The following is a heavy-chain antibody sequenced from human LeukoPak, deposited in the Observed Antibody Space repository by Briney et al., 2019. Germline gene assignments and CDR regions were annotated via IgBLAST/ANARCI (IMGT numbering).Heavy chain of an antibody. CDR1: GGSISSGYY. CDR2: FYHSGTT. CDR3: ARVILRGRFDP. V-gene: IGHV4-38-2*02. Sequence: SETLSLTCTVSGGSISSGYYWGWIRQPPGKGLEWIGSFYHSGTTYYNPSLRSRVTISVDTSKNQFSLKLSSVTAGDTAVYYCARVILRGRFDPWGQGTLVTVSS. D-gene: IGHD2-21*01. J-gene: IGHJ5*02.